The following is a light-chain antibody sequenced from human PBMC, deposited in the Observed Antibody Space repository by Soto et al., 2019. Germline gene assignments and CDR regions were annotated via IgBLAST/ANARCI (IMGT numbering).Light chain of an antibody. V-gene: IGLV2-14*01. CDR3: SSYTDSTNYV. CDR2: QVT. Sequence: QSALTQPASVSGSPGQSIPISCTGTSSDVGTRNFVSWYQQHPGKAPKLMIYQVTNRPSGVSNRFSGSKSGNTASLTISGLQAEDEADYYCSSYTDSTNYVFGTGTKVNV. CDR1: SSDVGTRNF. J-gene: IGLJ1*01.